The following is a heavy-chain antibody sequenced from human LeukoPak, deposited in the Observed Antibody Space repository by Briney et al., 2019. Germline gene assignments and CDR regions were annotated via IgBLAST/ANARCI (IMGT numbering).Heavy chain of an antibody. J-gene: IGHJ4*02. D-gene: IGHD3-22*01. CDR2: ISGSGGST. V-gene: IGHV3-23*01. Sequence: GGSLRLSCAASGFTFSSYAMSWVRQAPGKGLGWVSAISGSGGSTYYADSVKGRFTISRDNSKNTLYLQMNSLRAEDTAVYYCARWTLQYYYDSSGYALDYWGQGTLVTVSS. CDR1: GFTFSSYA. CDR3: ARWTLQYYYDSSGYALDY.